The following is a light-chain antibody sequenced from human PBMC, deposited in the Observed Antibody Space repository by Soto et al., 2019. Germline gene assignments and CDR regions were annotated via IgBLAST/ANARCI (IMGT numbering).Light chain of an antibody. V-gene: IGLV2-14*01. CDR3: CSYAGSTTRVQ. CDR1: SSDVDTYKY. Sequence: QSALTPPASVSGSTGQSITISCTGTSSDVDTYKYVPWYQQHPGKAPKLMIYEVSYRPSGVSDRFSGSKSGNTAFLTISGLQAEYEADYYCCSYAGSTTRVQFGGGTKVTVL. CDR2: EVS. J-gene: IGLJ2*01.